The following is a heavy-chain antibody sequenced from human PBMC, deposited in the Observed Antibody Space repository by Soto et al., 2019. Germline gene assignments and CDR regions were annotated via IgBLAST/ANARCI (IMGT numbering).Heavy chain of an antibody. J-gene: IGHJ4*02. V-gene: IGHV3-30*18. CDR2: MSYDGSNE. D-gene: IGHD1-26*01. CDR1: GFTFSHYA. Sequence: QVQLVESGGGVVQPGRSLRLSCAASGFTFSHYAMHWVRQAPGKGLEWVALMSYDGSNEYYADSVKGRFTISRDNSKNTLYLQMNSLRAEDTAVYYCANDGSHTFAYWGQGTLVTVSS. CDR3: ANDGSHTFAY.